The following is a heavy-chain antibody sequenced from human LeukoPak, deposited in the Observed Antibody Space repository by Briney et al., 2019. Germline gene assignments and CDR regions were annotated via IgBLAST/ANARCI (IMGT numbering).Heavy chain of an antibody. CDR1: GFTFSSYG. CDR3: AKGVEGDIVATFFDP. D-gene: IGHD5-12*01. J-gene: IGHJ5*02. Sequence: GGTLRPSCPAPGFTFSSYGMSWVRQAPGKGLEWSSPISGSGGSTYYADSVKGRFTISRDNSKNTLYLQMNSLRAEDTAVYYCAKGVEGDIVATFFDPWGQGTLVTVSS. V-gene: IGHV3-23*01. CDR2: ISGSGGST.